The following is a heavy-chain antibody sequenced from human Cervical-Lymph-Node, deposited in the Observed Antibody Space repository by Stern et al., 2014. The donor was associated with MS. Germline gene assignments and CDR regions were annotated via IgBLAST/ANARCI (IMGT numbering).Heavy chain of an antibody. Sequence: QLQLQESGPGLVKPSETLSLTCAVSGDSISSYTHYWAWIRQPPGKGLEWIGSVYYSGATYYNPCLKSPVTISVDPSKNPFSLGLNSVTAADTAVYYCAKHACTGAACPFDLWGQGTLVTVSS. CDR3: AKHACTGAACPFDL. CDR2: VYYSGAT. D-gene: IGHD2-8*02. CDR1: GDSISSYTHY. V-gene: IGHV4-39*01. J-gene: IGHJ4*02.